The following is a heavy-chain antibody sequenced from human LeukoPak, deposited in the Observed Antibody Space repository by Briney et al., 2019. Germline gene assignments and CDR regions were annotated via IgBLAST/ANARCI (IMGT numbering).Heavy chain of an antibody. Sequence: GRSLRLSCAASGFTFSSYGMHWVRQAPGKGLEWVAVIWYDGSNKYYADSVKGRFTISRDNSKNTLYLQMNSLRAEDTAVYYCARVRRYYYDSSGSTDAFDIWGQGIMVTVSS. CDR2: IWYDGSNK. CDR3: ARVRRYYYDSSGSTDAFDI. D-gene: IGHD3-22*01. J-gene: IGHJ3*02. V-gene: IGHV3-33*01. CDR1: GFTFSSYG.